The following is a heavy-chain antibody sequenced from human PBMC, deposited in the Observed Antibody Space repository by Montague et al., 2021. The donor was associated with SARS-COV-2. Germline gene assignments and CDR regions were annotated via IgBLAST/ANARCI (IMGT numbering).Heavy chain of an antibody. V-gene: IGHV3-11*03. J-gene: IGHJ4*02. CDR2: ISNSGSYT. Sequence: SLRLSCAASGFTFSDYYMSWIRQAPGKGLEWVSYISNSGSYTNXXXSXXGRFTISRDNAKNSLYLQMNSLRAEDTAVYYCVKSSLLWFGRPFDFWGQGTLVTVSS. D-gene: IGHD3-10*01. CDR3: VKSSLLWFGRPFDF. CDR1: GFTFSDYY.